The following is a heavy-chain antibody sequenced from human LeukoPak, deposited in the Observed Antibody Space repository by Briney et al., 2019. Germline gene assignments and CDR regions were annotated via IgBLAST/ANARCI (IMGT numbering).Heavy chain of an antibody. CDR3: ARIYCSGGSCYPPDNWFDP. CDR1: GYTFTSYG. V-gene: IGHV1-18*01. CDR2: ISAYNGNT. J-gene: IGHJ5*02. Sequence: GASVKVSCKASGYTFTSYGISWVRQAPGQGLEWMGWISAYNGNTNYAQKFQGRVTMTRDTSISTAYMELSRLRSDDTAVYYCARIYCSGGSCYPPDNWFDPWGQGTLVTVSS. D-gene: IGHD2-15*01.